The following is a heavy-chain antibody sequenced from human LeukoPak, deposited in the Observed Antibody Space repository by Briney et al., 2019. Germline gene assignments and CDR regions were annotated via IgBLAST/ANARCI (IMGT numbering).Heavy chain of an antibody. CDR1: GYTFISYG. J-gene: IGHJ6*03. CDR3: AREGGVGPTAPPDYYSYQMDV. V-gene: IGHV1-18*01. D-gene: IGHD1-26*01. Sequence: ASVKVSCKASGYTFISYGITWVRQAPGQGLEWMGWISPYTTKTNYAQSLQGRVTMTTDTSTSTAYMELRSLRSDDTTVYYCAREGGVGPTAPPDYYSYQMDVWGKGTTVTVSS. CDR2: ISPYTTKT.